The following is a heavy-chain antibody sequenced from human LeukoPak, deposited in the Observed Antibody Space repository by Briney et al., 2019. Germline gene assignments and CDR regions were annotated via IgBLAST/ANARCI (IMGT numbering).Heavy chain of an antibody. V-gene: IGHV1-18*01. CDR1: GYAFTSYG. J-gene: IGHJ4*02. Sequence: ASVKVSCKASGYAFTSYGISWVRQAPGQGLEWMGWISAYNGNTNYAQKLQGRVTMTTDTSTSTAYMELRSLRSDDTAVYYCAKLGSSWYFADYWGQGTLVTVSS. CDR3: AKLGSSWYFADY. D-gene: IGHD6-13*01. CDR2: ISAYNGNT.